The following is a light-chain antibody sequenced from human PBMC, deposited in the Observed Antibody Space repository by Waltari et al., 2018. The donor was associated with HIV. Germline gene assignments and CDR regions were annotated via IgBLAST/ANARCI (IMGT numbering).Light chain of an antibody. J-gene: IGLJ2*01. CDR2: MND. CDR1: TSNIGSHY. CDR3: ASWDDSLGGYWI. V-gene: IGLV1-47*01. Sequence: QSVVTQPPSASGTLGQRVTISCSGGTSNIGSHYVYWYPHPPGTSPKPLIYMNDRRPSGVPDRISGSKSGTSASLAISGLRSEDEADYYCASWDDSLGGYWIFGGGTNLTVL.